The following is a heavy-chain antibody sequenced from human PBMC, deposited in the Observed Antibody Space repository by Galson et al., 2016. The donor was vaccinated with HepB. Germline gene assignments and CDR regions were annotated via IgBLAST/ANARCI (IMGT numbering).Heavy chain of an antibody. D-gene: IGHD6-13*01. V-gene: IGHV3-11*01. J-gene: IGHJ4*02. Sequence: SLRLSCAASGFTFSDYYMNWIRQAPGKGLDGVSYISSSGSYIYYADSVKGRFTISRDNAKNSLYLQMDSLRAEDTAVYYCARGDRHSSSWWGFDYWGQGTLVTVSS. CDR2: ISSSGSYI. CDR1: GFTFSDYY. CDR3: ARGDRHSSSWWGFDY.